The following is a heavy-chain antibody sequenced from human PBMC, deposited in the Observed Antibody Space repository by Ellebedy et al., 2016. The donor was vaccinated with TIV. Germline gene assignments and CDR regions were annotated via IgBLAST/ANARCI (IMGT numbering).Heavy chain of an antibody. D-gene: IGHD6-19*01. V-gene: IGHV3-72*01. Sequence: GESLKISCAASGFSFSDHYMDWVRQAPGKGLEWVARSRNKANSHTTEYAASVKGRFTISRDDSKNSVYLQMNSLKTEDTAVYYCARHPSVAGPGDVWGQGPRSPSP. CDR2: SRNKANSHTT. CDR1: GFSFSDHY. J-gene: IGHJ6*02. CDR3: ARHPSVAGPGDV.